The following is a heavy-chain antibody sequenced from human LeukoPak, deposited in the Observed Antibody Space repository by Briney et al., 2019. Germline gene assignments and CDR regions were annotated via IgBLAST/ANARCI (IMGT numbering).Heavy chain of an antibody. Sequence: GESLKISGKGSGYRFPTYWMGWVRQLPGKGLEWMGIIYPGDSDTRYSPSFQGQVTISADKSISTAYLQWSSLKASDTAMYYCARSLTVAREYNYGYGYWGQGTLVTVSS. CDR1: GYRFPTYW. CDR3: ARSLTVAREYNYGYGY. J-gene: IGHJ4*02. CDR2: IYPGDSDT. D-gene: IGHD5-18*01. V-gene: IGHV5-51*01.